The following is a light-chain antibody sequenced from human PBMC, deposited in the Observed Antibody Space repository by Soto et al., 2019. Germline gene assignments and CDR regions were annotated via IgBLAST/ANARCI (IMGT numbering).Light chain of an antibody. CDR3: CAYVGARSYV. J-gene: IGLJ1*01. V-gene: IGLV2-14*01. Sequence: QSALTQPASVSGSPGQSITISCTGTNSDVGGYNYVSWYQQHPGKAPELMIYEVSHRPSGVSNRFSGSKSDNTASLTISGLQAEDEASYFCCAYVGARSYVFGPGTKVTVL. CDR1: NSDVGGYNY. CDR2: EVS.